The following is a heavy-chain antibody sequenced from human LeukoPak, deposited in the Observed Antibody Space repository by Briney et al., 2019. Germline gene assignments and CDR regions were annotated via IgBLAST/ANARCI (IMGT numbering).Heavy chain of an antibody. Sequence: PGGSLRLSCAASGFTFSSYGMHWVRQAPGKGLEWVAVISYDGSNKYYADSVKGRFTISRDNSKNTLYLQMNSLGAEDTAVYYCAKGGVLRYFDWLYDWFDPWGQGTLVTVSS. CDR3: AKGGVLRYFDWLYDWFDP. CDR2: ISYDGSNK. CDR1: GFTFSSYG. V-gene: IGHV3-30*18. J-gene: IGHJ5*02. D-gene: IGHD3-9*01.